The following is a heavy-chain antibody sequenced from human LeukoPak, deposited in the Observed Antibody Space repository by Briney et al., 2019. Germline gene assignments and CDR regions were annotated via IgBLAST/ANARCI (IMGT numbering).Heavy chain of an antibody. CDR2: ISGSGDNT. J-gene: IGHJ4*02. V-gene: IGHV3-23*01. CDR1: GFTFNTYA. D-gene: IGHD4-4*01. Sequence: GGSLRLSCAASGFTFNTYAMSWVRQGPGKGLEWVSSISGSGDNTLYEDSVKGRFTISRDNSKNTLYLQMNSLRAEDTAVYYCARAYDYSNYGGYWGQGTLVTVSS. CDR3: ARAYDYSNYGGY.